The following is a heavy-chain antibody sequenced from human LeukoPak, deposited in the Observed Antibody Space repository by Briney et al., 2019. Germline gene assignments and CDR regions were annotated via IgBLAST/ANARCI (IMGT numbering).Heavy chain of an antibody. CDR2: IYHSGST. CDR3: ASSGSSWYLSEYFQH. Sequence: PSETLSLTCTVSGYSISSGYYWGWIRQPPGKGLEWIGSIYHSGSTYYNPSLKSRVTISVDTSKNQFSLKLSSVTAADTAVYYCASSGSSWYLSEYFQHWGQGTLVTVSS. CDR1: GYSISSGYY. J-gene: IGHJ1*01. V-gene: IGHV4-38-2*02. D-gene: IGHD6-13*01.